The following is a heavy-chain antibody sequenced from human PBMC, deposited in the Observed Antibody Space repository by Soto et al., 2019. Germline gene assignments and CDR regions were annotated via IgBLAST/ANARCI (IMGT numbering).Heavy chain of an antibody. CDR3: ARAIAARAGPYYYMDV. Sequence: GGSLRLSCAASGFTFSSYWMSWVRQAPGKGLEWVANIKQDGGEKYYVDSVKGRFTISRDNAKNSLYLQMNSLRAEDTAVYYCARAIAARAGPYYYMDVWGKGTTVTVSS. V-gene: IGHV3-7*01. CDR2: IKQDGGEK. D-gene: IGHD6-6*01. CDR1: GFTFSSYW. J-gene: IGHJ6*03.